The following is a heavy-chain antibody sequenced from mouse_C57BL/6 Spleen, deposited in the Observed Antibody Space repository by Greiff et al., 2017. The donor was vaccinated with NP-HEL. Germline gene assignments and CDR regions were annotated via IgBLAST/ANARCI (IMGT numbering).Heavy chain of an antibody. CDR1: GYTFTDYN. CDR2: INPNNGGT. Sequence: EVQLQQSGPELVKPGASVKMSCKASGYTFTDYNMHWVKQSHGKSLEWIGYINPNNGGTSYNQKFKGKATLTVNKSSSTAYMELRSLTSEDSAVYYCASITTVVATDYAMDYWGQGTSVTVSS. CDR3: ASITTVVATDYAMDY. V-gene: IGHV1-22*01. J-gene: IGHJ4*01. D-gene: IGHD1-1*01.